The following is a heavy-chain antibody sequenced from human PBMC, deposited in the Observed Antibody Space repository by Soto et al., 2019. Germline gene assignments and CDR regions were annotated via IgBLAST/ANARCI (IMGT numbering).Heavy chain of an antibody. J-gene: IGHJ4*02. CDR3: AKSHCGGDCDFDY. CDR1: GFTFDDYA. D-gene: IGHD2-21*02. CDR2: FSWNSGNI. V-gene: IGHV3-9*01. Sequence: PGGSLRLSCAASGFTFDDYAMHWVRQAPGKGLEWVSSFSWNSGNIAYADSVKGRFTISRDNAKNSLYLQMNSLRTEDTALYYCAKSHCGGDCDFDYWGQGTLVTVS.